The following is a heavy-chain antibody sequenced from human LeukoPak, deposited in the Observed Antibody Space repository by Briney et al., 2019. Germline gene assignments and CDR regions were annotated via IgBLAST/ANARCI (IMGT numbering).Heavy chain of an antibody. D-gene: IGHD3-22*01. J-gene: IGHJ5*02. Sequence: SETLSLTCTVSGGSISSYYWSWIRQPPGKGLEWIGYIYYSGSTNYNPSLKSRVTISVDTSKNQFSLKLSSVTAADTAVYYCARVDYYDSSGYYTLNWFDPWGQGTLVTVSS. V-gene: IGHV4-59*08. CDR1: GGSISSYY. CDR3: ARVDYYDSSGYYTLNWFDP. CDR2: IYYSGST.